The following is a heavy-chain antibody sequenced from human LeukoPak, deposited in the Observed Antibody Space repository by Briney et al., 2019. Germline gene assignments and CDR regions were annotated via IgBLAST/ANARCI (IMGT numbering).Heavy chain of an antibody. CDR2: ISYSGST. J-gene: IGHJ4*02. CDR1: GGSFSGYY. D-gene: IGHD6-19*01. CDR3: ARGYSSGWYITDPFFDY. Sequence: SETLSLTCAVYGGSFSGYYWSWIRQPPGKGLEWIGYISYSGSTNYNPSLKSRVTISVDTSKNQFSLKLSSVTAADTAVYYCARGYSSGWYITDPFFDYWGQGTLVTVSS. V-gene: IGHV4-59*01.